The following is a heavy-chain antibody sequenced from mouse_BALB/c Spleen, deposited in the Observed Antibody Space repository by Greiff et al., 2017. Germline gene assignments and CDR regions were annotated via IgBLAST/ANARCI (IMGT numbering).Heavy chain of an antibody. CDR2: IDPETGGT. CDR3: TRRGFTTVVPYAY. D-gene: IGHD1-1*01. V-gene: IGHV1-15*01. CDR1: GYTFTDYE. J-gene: IGHJ3*01. Sequence: QVQLQQSGAELVRPGASVTLSCKASGYTFTDYEMHWVKQTPVHGLEWIGAIDPETGGTAYNQKFKGKATLTADKSSSTAYTELRSLTSEDSAVYYCTRRGFTTVVPYAYWGQGTLVTVSA.